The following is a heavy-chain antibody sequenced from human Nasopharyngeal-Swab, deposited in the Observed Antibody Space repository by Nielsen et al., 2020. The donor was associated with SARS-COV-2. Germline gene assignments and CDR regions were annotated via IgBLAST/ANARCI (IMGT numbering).Heavy chain of an antibody. CDR1: GFTFSSYN. V-gene: IGHV3-48*02. Sequence: GESLKISCAASGFTFSSYNMNWVRQAPGKGLEWVSYINTGSSSIYYADSVKGRFTISRDNAKNSLYLQMNSLRDEDTAVYYCAREIAYTAVAYGWFDPWGQGTLVTVSS. CDR3: AREIAYTAVAYGWFDP. J-gene: IGHJ5*02. D-gene: IGHD5-18*01. CDR2: INTGSSSI.